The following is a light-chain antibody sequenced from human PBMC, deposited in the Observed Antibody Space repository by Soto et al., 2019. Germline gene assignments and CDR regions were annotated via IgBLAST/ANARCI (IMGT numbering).Light chain of an antibody. J-gene: IGLJ1*01. V-gene: IGLV2-14*01. CDR2: DVS. Sequence: QSVLNRPSSVSRSPGQSITISRTGTSSDVGGYNYVSWYQQHPGKAPKLMIYDVSNRPSGVSNRFSGSKSGNTASLTISGLRADDEADYYCSSDTSSSSLDVFGTGTKVT. CDR1: SSDVGGYNY. CDR3: SSDTSSSSLDV.